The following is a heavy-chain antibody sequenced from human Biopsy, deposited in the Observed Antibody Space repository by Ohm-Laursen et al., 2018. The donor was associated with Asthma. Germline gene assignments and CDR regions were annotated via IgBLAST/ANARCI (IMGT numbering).Heavy chain of an antibody. Sequence: SLRLSCTASGFSFSEFVMHWVRQAPGKGLEWVAVISCDGGNKFYGDSVKGRFTLSRDNSRNTLYLQMNSLRVEDTAIYYCARTHERWTSIQDDALDIWGQGTMVIVSS. J-gene: IGHJ3*02. V-gene: IGHV3-30*03. D-gene: IGHD4-23*01. CDR1: GFSFSEFV. CDR3: ARTHERWTSIQDDALDI. CDR2: ISCDGGNK.